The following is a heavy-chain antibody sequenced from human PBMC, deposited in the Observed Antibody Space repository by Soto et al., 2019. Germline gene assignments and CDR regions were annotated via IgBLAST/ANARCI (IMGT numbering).Heavy chain of an antibody. V-gene: IGHV1-46*01. CDR1: GYTFTSYY. D-gene: IGHD2-8*01. CDR3: ARTNNSIVLMVYAIEDY. Sequence: ASVKVSCKASGYTFTSYYMHWVRQAPGQGLEWMGIINPSGGSTSYAQKFQGRVTMTTDTSTSTVYMELRSLRSDDTAVYYCARTNNSIVLMVYAIEDYWGQGTLVTVSS. J-gene: IGHJ4*02. CDR2: INPSGGST.